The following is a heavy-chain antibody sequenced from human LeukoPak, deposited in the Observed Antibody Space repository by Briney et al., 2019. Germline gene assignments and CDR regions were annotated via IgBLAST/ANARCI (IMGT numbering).Heavy chain of an antibody. J-gene: IGHJ4*02. CDR2: ISGSGGST. Sequence: PGGSLRFSCAASGFTFSSYAMSWVRQAPGKGLEWVSAISGSGGSTYYADSVKGRFTISRDNSKNTLYLQMNSLRAEDTAVYYCAKDPQYVLLWFGELPQRGFDYWGQGTLVTVSS. CDR1: GFTFSSYA. CDR3: AKDPQYVLLWFGELPQRGFDY. D-gene: IGHD3-10*01. V-gene: IGHV3-23*01.